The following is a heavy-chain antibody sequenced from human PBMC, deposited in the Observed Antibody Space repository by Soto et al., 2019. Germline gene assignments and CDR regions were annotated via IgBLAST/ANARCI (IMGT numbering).Heavy chain of an antibody. CDR1: GLTVSGKKY. CDR3: ATRHLQEHAYDV. J-gene: IGHJ3*01. V-gene: IGHV3-53*01. Sequence: DVQLVESGGGLIQPGGSLRLSCAVSGLTVSGKKYVAWVRQAPGKGLEWVSGFYDLDGTYYADSLKGRFTTSGDSSRTIVYLQMNDLRPEDTAVYYCATRHLQEHAYDVWGQGTTVTVSS. D-gene: IGHD4-4*01. CDR2: FYDLDGT.